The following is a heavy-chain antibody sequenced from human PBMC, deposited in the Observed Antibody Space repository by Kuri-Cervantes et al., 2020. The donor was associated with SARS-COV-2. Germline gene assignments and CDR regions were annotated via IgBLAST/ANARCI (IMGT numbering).Heavy chain of an antibody. J-gene: IGHJ1*01. CDR3: GRGGDYDYSSGYSQYVQH. CDR2: IYQSGGT. V-gene: IGHV4-30-2*01. CDR1: GGSIGSGGYS. D-gene: IGHD3-3*01. Sequence: LRLSCEVSGGSIGSGGYSWAWIRQPPGKGLEWIGYIYQSGGTYYNPSLKSRVIISVDRSKNQFSLKLESVTAADTAVYYCGRGGDYDYSSGYSQYVQHWGQGTQVTVSS.